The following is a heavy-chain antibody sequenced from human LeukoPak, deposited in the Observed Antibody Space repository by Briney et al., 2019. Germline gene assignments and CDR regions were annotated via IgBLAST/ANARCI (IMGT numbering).Heavy chain of an antibody. Sequence: ASVKVSCKASGYTFTSYGISWVRQAPGQGREWMGWISAYNGKTNYAQKLQGRVTMTTDTSTSTAYMELRSLRSDDTAVYYCARDPKLNYYDSSGPVDYWGQGTLVTVSS. CDR1: GYTFTSYG. CDR2: ISAYNGKT. D-gene: IGHD3-22*01. CDR3: ARDPKLNYYDSSGPVDY. J-gene: IGHJ4*02. V-gene: IGHV1-18*01.